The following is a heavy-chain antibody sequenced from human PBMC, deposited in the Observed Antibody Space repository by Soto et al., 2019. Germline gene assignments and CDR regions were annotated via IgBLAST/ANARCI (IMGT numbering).Heavy chain of an antibody. Sequence: PGGSLRLSCAASGFTFSSYAMSWVRQAPGKGLEWVSAISGSGGSTYYADSVKGRFTISRDNSKNTLYLQMNSLRAEDTAVYYCAKEVPKYYSDSSGYYDYWGQGTLVTVSS. CDR2: ISGSGGST. CDR3: AKEVPKYYSDSSGYYDY. J-gene: IGHJ4*02. D-gene: IGHD3-22*01. V-gene: IGHV3-23*01. CDR1: GFTFSSYA.